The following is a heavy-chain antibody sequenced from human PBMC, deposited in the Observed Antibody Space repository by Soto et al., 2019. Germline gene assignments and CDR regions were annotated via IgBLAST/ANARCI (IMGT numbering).Heavy chain of an antibody. D-gene: IGHD3-22*01. J-gene: IGHJ3*02. CDR2: ISSSGSTI. CDR3: ARLGYYYDSSGYYYVDAFDI. CDR1: GFTFSSYE. Sequence: EVQLVESGGGLVQPGGSLRLSCAASGFTFSSYEMNWVRQAPGKGLEWVSYISSSGSTIYYADSVKGRFTISRDNAKNSLNLQMNSLRAEDTAVYYCARLGYYYDSSGYYYVDAFDIWGQGTMVTVSS. V-gene: IGHV3-48*03.